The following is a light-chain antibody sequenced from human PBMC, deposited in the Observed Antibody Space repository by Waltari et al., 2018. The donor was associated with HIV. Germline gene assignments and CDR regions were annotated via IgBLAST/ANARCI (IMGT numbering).Light chain of an antibody. CDR3: AAWGDSLSSYV. CDR1: SSNIGSNY. Sequence: QSVLTQPPAASGTPGQSVTISCSGSSSNIGSNYVYWYQQLPGTAPKLLIYRNNQRPSGVPDRFSGSKAGTSASLAISGLRSEDEVDYYCAAWGDSLSSYVFGTGTEVTVL. V-gene: IGLV1-47*01. J-gene: IGLJ1*01. CDR2: RNN.